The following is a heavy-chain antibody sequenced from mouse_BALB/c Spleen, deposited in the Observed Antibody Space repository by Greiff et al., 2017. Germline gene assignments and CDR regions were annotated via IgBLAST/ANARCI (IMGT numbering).Heavy chain of an antibody. CDR1: GFAFSSYD. CDR2: ISSGGST. J-gene: IGHJ4*01. V-gene: IGHV5-6-5*01. D-gene: IGHD1-1*02. CDR3: ARGLWSMDY. Sequence: EVKLMESGGGLVKPGGSLKLSCAASGFAFSSYDMSWVRQTPEKRLEWVAYISSGGSTYYPDSVKGRFTISRDNARNILYLQMSSLRSEDTAMYYCARGLWSMDYWGQGTSVTVSS.